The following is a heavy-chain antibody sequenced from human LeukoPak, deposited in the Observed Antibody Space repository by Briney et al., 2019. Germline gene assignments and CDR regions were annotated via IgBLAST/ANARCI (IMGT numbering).Heavy chain of an antibody. CDR1: GFTFSSYG. J-gene: IGHJ4*02. CDR3: ARDWPDLRIDY. CDR2: ISSSSSYI. D-gene: IGHD1-14*01. V-gene: IGHV3-21*01. Sequence: GGTLRLSCAASGFTFSSYGMTWVRQAPGKGLEWVSSISSSSSYIYYADSVKGRFTISRDNAKNSLYLQMNSLRAEDTAVYYCARDWPDLRIDYWGQGTLVTVSS.